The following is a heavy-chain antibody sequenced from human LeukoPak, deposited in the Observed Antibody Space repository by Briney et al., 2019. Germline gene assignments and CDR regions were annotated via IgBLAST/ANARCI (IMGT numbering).Heavy chain of an antibody. CDR1: GYTFTSYG. CDR3: ARDLGSGYDWEW. J-gene: IGHJ4*02. V-gene: IGHV1-18*01. CDR2: IGAYNGNT. Sequence: ASVTVSCKASGYTFTSYGISWVRQAPGQGLEWMGWIGAYNGNTNYAQKVQGRVTMTTDTSTSTAYMELRSLRSDDTAVYYCARDLGSGYDWEWWGQGTLVTVSS. D-gene: IGHD5-12*01.